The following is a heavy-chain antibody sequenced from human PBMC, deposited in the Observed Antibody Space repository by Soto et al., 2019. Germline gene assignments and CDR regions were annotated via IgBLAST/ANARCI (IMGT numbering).Heavy chain of an antibody. V-gene: IGHV1-3*01. J-gene: IGHJ4*02. Sequence: GASVKVSCKASGYTFTGYAMHWVRQAPGQRLEWMGWINAGNGNTKCSQKFQGRVTITRDTSASTAYMELSSLRSEDTAVYYCARDADHYDVTGYYSDLRYWGQGALVTVSS. CDR2: INAGNGNT. CDR3: ARDADHYDVTGYYSDLRY. D-gene: IGHD3-22*01. CDR1: GYTFTGYA.